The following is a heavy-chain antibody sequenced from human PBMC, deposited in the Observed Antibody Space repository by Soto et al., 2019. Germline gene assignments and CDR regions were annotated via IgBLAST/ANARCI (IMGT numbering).Heavy chain of an antibody. Sequence: QVQLVQSGAEVKKPGSSVKVSCKASGGTFSSYTLSWVRQAPGQGLEWMGRIIPILGIADYAQKFQGRVTITADRSTSTAYTELNSIRSAETAWYYCAREQVIIVTYGMDVLGPGTTVTVSS. J-gene: IGHJ6*02. CDR1: GGTFSSYT. CDR2: IIPILGIA. D-gene: IGHD2-21*02. CDR3: AREQVIIVTYGMDV. V-gene: IGHV1-69*08.